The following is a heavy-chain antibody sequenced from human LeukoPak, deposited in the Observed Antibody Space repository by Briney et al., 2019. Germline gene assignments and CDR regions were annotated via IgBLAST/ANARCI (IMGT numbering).Heavy chain of an antibody. J-gene: IGHJ6*04. V-gene: IGHV3-30*18. CDR1: GFTFSTYG. CDR2: ISSDGSEK. CDR3: AELGITMIGGV. D-gene: IGHD3-10*02. Sequence: GGSLRLSCAASGFTFSTYGMHWVRQAPGKGLEWLGVISSDGSEKFYADSVKGRFTLSRDNAKNSLYLQMNSLRAEDTAVYYCAELGITMIGGVWGKGTTVTISS.